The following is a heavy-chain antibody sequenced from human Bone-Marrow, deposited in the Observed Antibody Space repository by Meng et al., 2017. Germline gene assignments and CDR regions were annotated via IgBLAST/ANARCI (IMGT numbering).Heavy chain of an antibody. CDR3: AGGDRTDYFGSGSRLDY. J-gene: IGHJ4*02. CDR1: GYTFIDYY. V-gene: IGHV1-2*02. Sequence: ASVKVSCKASGYTFIDYYMHWVRQAPGQGLEYMGWINPKSGGTKYAQNIQGRVTMTGDTSVTTVYMEVSSLRPDDTAVYYCAGGDRTDYFGSGSRLDYWGQGTLVTVSS. D-gene: IGHD3-10*01. CDR2: INPKSGGT.